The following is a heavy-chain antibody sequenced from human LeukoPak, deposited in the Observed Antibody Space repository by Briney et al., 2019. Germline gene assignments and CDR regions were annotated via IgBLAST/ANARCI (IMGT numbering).Heavy chain of an antibody. V-gene: IGHV4-59*13. J-gene: IGHJ4*02. Sequence: TPSETLSLTCTVSGGSISNYYWNWIRQPPGKRPEWVGDISYSGSTTYNPSLKSRVTIPLDTSKNQFSLKLRAVTAADTAVYYCASRREGYNWYAYWGQGTLVTVSS. D-gene: IGHD5-24*01. CDR2: ISYSGST. CDR3: ASRREGYNWYAY. CDR1: GGSISNYY.